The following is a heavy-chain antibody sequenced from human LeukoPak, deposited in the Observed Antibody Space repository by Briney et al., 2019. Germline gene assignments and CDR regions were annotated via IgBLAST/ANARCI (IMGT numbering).Heavy chain of an antibody. J-gene: IGHJ4*02. CDR3: ARFHRALTVPGPHKYYYDSSGYYYSTPNFDY. Sequence: KPGGSLRLSCTASGFTFSDFHMSWIRQAPGKGLEWVSHISGSGYAIHHPGSVKGRFTISRDNAKNSLYLQMNSLRAEDTAVYYCARFHRALTVPGPHKYYYDSSGYYYSTPNFDYWGQGTLVTVSS. CDR2: ISGSGYAI. CDR1: GFTFSDFH. D-gene: IGHD3-22*01. V-gene: IGHV3-11*04.